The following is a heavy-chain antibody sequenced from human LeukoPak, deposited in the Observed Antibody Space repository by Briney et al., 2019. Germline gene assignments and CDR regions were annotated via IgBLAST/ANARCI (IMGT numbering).Heavy chain of an antibody. CDR3: ARDRFKGSGRGEDWFDP. CDR1: GFTFSSYS. CDR2: ISSSSSYI. J-gene: IGHJ5*02. D-gene: IGHD3-10*01. Sequence: GGSLRLSCAASGFTFSSYSMNWVRQAPGKGLEWVSSISSSSSYIYYADSVKGRFTISRDNAKNLLYLQMNSLRAEDTAVYYCARDRFKGSGRGEDWFDPWGQGTLVTVSS. V-gene: IGHV3-21*01.